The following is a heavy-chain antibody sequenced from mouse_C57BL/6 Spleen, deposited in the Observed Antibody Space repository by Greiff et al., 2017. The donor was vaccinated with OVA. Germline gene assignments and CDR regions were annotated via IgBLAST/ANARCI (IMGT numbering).Heavy chain of an antibody. Sequence: QVHVKQSGPGLVQPSQSLSITCTVSGFSLTGYGVHWVRQSPGKGLEWLGVIWSGGSTDYNAAFISRLSISKDNSKSQVFFKMNSLQADDTAIYYCARIPITTVAGPYAMDYWGQGTSVTVSS. D-gene: IGHD1-1*01. CDR3: ARIPITTVAGPYAMDY. J-gene: IGHJ4*01. CDR2: IWSGGST. CDR1: GFSLTGYG. V-gene: IGHV2-2*01.